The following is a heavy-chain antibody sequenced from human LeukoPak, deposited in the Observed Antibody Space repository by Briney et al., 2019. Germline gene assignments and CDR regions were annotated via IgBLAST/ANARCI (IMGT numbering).Heavy chain of an antibody. Sequence: SETLSLTCTVSGGSISTYYWSWIRQPPGKGLEWIAYIHYSGSTNYIPSLRSRVTISVDTSKNQFSLKLSSVTAADTAVYYCARGLTSSDWYFDLWGRGTLVTVSS. CDR1: GGSISTYY. V-gene: IGHV4-59*01. J-gene: IGHJ2*01. CDR2: IHYSGST. D-gene: IGHD4/OR15-4a*01. CDR3: ARGLTSSDWYFDL.